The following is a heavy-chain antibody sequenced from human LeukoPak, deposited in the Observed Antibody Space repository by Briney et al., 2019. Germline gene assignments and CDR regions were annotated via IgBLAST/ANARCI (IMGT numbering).Heavy chain of an antibody. CDR1: GFTFSSYA. D-gene: IGHD3-10*01. CDR2: ISYDGSNK. CDR3: ARVVTYYGSGSYYKRFQRKGWFDP. V-gene: IGHV3-30-3*01. J-gene: IGHJ5*02. Sequence: GRSLRLSCAASGFTFSSYAMHWVRQAPGKGLEWVAVISYDGSNKYYADSVKGRFTISRDNSKNTLYLQMNSLRAEDTAVYYCARVVTYYGSGSYYKRFQRKGWFDPWGQGTLVTVSS.